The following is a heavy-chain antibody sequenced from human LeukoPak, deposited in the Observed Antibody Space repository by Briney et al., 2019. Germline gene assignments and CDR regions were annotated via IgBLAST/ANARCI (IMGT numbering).Heavy chain of an antibody. CDR2: IYDSGST. V-gene: IGHV4-39*07. D-gene: IGHD3-22*01. CDR3: ASMRSSGYHSFDY. J-gene: IGHJ4*02. CDR1: GVSIRSSYYY. Sequence: PSETLSLTCTVSGVSIRSSYYYWGWIRQPPGKGLEWIGSIYDSGSTYYNPPLKSRVTISVDTSKNQFSLKLNSVTAADTAVYYCASMRSSGYHSFDYWGQGTLVTVSS.